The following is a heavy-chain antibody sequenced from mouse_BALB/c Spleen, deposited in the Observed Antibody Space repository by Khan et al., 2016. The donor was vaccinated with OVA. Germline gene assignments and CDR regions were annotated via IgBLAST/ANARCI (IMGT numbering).Heavy chain of an antibody. V-gene: IGHV1S41*01. J-gene: IGHJ4*01. D-gene: IGHD1-1*01. CDR1: GYTFTSYW. CDR3: ARENYYGRSCYAMDY. CDR2: IGPGTSNA. Sequence: DLVKPGASVKLSCKASGYTFTSYWINWIKQRPGQGLEWIGRIGPGTSNAYYNDIFEGKATLSVDTSSNTAYIQLSSLSSEDSVVYFGARENYYGRSCYAMDYWGQGTSVTVSA.